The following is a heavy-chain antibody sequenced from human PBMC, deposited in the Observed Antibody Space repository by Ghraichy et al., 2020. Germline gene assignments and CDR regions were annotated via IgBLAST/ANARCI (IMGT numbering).Heavy chain of an antibody. J-gene: IGHJ4*02. CDR2: TGTTGDT. CDR1: GFTFRSYD. Sequence: GGSLRLSCAASGFTFRSYDVNWVRQVKGKGLEWVSATGTTGDTYYSGSVKGRFTISREDAKSSLYLQMDSLRAGDTAVYYCARSAPGLGFRIDSWGQGTLVTVSS. D-gene: IGHD3-16*01. V-gene: IGHV3-13*01. CDR3: ARSAPGLGFRIDS.